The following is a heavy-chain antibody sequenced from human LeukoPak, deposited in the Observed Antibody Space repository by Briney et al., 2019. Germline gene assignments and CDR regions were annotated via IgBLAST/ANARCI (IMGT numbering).Heavy chain of an antibody. V-gene: IGHV4-39*01. J-gene: IGHJ4*02. CDR3: ASTTIFGVVTGFDY. D-gene: IGHD3-3*01. CDR1: GGSISSSSYY. Sequence: PSETLPLTCTVSGGSISSSSYYWGWIRQPPGKGLEWIGSIYYSGSTYYNPSLKSRVTISVDTSKNQFSLKLSSVTAADTAVYYCASTTIFGVVTGFDYWGQGTLVTVSS. CDR2: IYYSGST.